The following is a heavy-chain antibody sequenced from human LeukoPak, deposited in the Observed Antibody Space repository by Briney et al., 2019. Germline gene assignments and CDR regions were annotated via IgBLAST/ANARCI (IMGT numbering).Heavy chain of an antibody. D-gene: IGHD5-12*01. Sequence: ASVKVSCKASGYTFTGYYMHWVRQAPGQGLEWMGWINPNSGGTNYAQKFQGRVTMTRDTSISTAYMELSRLRSDDTAVYYCAREVATIGPFDYWGQGTLVTVSS. CDR2: INPNSGGT. J-gene: IGHJ4*02. V-gene: IGHV1-2*02. CDR3: AREVATIGPFDY. CDR1: GYTFTGYY.